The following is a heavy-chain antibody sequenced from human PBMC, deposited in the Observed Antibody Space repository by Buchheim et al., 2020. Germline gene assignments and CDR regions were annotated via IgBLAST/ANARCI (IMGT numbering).Heavy chain of an antibody. CDR2: IYWDDDK. Sequence: QITLKESGPTLVKPTQTLTLTCSCSGFSLSTSGMAVAWIRQPPGKALEWLAPIYWDDDKRYRPSLQSRLTIPKDPSKNQVVLTLTNMDPADIATYYCARLRWGFSSSSFDFWSQGTL. CDR3: ARLRWGFSSSSFDF. D-gene: IGHD6-6*01. J-gene: IGHJ4*02. V-gene: IGHV2-5*02. CDR1: GFSLSTSGMA.